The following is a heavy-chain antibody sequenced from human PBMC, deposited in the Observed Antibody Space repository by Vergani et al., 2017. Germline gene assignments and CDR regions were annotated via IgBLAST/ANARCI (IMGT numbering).Heavy chain of an antibody. V-gene: IGHV3-30-3*01. Sequence: QVQLVESGGGVVQPGTSLRLSCVVSGFALNRHTMYWVRQAPGKGLEWVVGISFDGTNEYYPDLVKGRFTISRDIAKNTLYLQVRSLRLEDTGVYHCVRDRGLWSGGRCYTEAWDYWVQGTPVTVSS. CDR1: GFALNRHT. CDR3: VRDRGLWSGGRCYTEAWDY. J-gene: IGHJ4*02. D-gene: IGHD2-2*02. CDR2: ISFDGTNE.